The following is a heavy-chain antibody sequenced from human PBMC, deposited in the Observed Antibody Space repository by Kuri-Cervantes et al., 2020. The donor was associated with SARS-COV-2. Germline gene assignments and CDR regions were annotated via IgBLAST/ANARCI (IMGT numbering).Heavy chain of an antibody. Sequence: ETLSLSCAASGFTFSSYTMNWVRQAPGKGLEWVSAISDSSRYKYYADSVKGRFTISRDNAKNSLYLQMNSLRAEDTAVYYCARAYSYGFFSVGWCDDWGQGTTVTVSS. CDR1: GFTFSSYT. J-gene: IGHJ6*02. D-gene: IGHD5-18*01. CDR3: ARAYSYGFFSVGWCDD. CDR2: ISDSSRYK. V-gene: IGHV3-21*01.